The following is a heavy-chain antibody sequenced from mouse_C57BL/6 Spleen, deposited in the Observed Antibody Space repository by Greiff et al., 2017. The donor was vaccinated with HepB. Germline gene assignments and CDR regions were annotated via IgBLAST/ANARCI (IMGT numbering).Heavy chain of an antibody. CDR3: APMVTTVPYAMDY. V-gene: IGHV1-82*01. CDR1: GYAFSSSW. J-gene: IGHJ4*01. Sequence: VKLMESGPELVKPGASVKISCKASGYAFSSSWMNWVKQRPGKGLEWIGRIYPGDGDTNYNGKFKGKATLTADKSSSTAYMQLSSLTSEDSAVYFCAPMVTTVPYAMDYWGQGTSVTVSS. D-gene: IGHD2-2*01. CDR2: IYPGDGDT.